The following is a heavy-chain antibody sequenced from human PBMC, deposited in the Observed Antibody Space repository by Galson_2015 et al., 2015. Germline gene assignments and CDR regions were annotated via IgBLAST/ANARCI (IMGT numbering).Heavy chain of an antibody. V-gene: IGHV3-11*01. CDR2: ISSSGSTI. CDR1: GFTFSDYY. CDR3: ARVGGYGDSAVLEYYFDY. J-gene: IGHJ4*02. D-gene: IGHD4-17*01. Sequence: SLRLSCAASGFTFSDYYMSWIRQAPGKGLEWVSYISSSGSTIYYADSVKGRFTISRDNAKNSLYLQMNSLRAEDTAVYYCARVGGYGDSAVLEYYFDYWGQGTLLTVSS.